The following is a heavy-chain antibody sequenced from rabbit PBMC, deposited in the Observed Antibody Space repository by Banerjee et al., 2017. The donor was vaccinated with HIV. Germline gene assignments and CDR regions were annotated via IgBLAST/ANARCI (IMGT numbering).Heavy chain of an antibody. J-gene: IGHJ4*01. CDR1: GFDFRSNY. V-gene: IGHV1S7*01. Sequence: HLKGPGGGLAKLGGPLNSPGKALGFDFRSNYMSWVRQAPGKGLEWIGYIDPVFGSTSYASWVNGRFTISSHNAQNTLYLQLNSLTAADTATYFCVSYDDYGDRNLWGQGTLVTVS. D-gene: IGHD2-1*01. CDR2: IDPVFGST. CDR3: VSYDDYGDRNL.